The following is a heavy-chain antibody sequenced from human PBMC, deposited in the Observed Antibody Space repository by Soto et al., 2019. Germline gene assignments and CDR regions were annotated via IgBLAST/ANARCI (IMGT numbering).Heavy chain of an antibody. CDR2: IGTSGGT. CDR1: GFTYINYA. V-gene: IGHV3-23*01. CDR3: AKRAPYYCDS. Sequence: PGGSLRLSCAASGFTYINYAMSWVRQAPGKGLEWVSTIGTSGGTYYPDSVRGRFTISRDNSRNTLYLQMNSLRPEDTAVYYCAKRAPYYCDSWGQGPLVTV. J-gene: IGHJ4*02.